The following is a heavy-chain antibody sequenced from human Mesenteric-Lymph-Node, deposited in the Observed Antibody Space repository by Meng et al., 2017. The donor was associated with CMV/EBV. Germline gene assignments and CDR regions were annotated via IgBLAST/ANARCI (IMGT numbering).Heavy chain of an antibody. D-gene: IGHD6-13*01. Sequence: GESLKISCAASEFTFSDYNMNWVRQAPGKGLEWVSSISGLSGYINYADSVKGRFIISRDNSKNTLYLQMSSLRAEDTAVYYCARDLWLAAVGTGYYNGMDVWGQGTTVTVSS. CDR3: ARDLWLAAVGTGYYNGMDV. V-gene: IGHV3-21*04. J-gene: IGHJ6*02. CDR1: EFTFSDYN. CDR2: ISGLSGYI.